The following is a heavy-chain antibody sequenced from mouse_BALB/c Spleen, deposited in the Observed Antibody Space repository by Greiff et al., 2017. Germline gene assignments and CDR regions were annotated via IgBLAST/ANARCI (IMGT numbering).Heavy chain of an antibody. D-gene: IGHD3-3*01. Sequence: EVMLVESGPGLVKPSQSLSLTCTVTGYSITSDYAWNWIRQFPGNKLEWMGYISYSGSTSYNPSLKSRISITRDTSKNQFFLQLNSVTTEDTATYYCAREGPFDYWGQGTTLTVSS. CDR1: GYSITSDYA. CDR2: ISYSGST. V-gene: IGHV3-2*02. CDR3: AREGPFDY. J-gene: IGHJ2*01.